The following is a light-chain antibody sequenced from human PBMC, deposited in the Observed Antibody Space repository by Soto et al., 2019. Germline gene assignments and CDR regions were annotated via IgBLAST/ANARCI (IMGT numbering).Light chain of an antibody. V-gene: IGKV1-39*01. CDR2: DGS. CDR1: QSISSY. Sequence: DIQMTQSPSSLSASAGDRVTITFRASQSISSYLNWYQQKPGRAPKLLIYDGSTFQSGVPSRFSGSGSGTDFTLTISSLQPEDFATYYCQQSYNTPLTFGGGTKVDI. J-gene: IGKJ4*01. CDR3: QQSYNTPLT.